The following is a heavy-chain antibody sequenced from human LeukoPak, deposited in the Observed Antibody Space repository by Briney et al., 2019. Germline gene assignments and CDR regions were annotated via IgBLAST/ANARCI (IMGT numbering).Heavy chain of an antibody. J-gene: IGHJ6*04. D-gene: IGHD2-2*01. CDR2: ISGSGGST. Sequence: PGGSLRLSCAASGFTFSSYAMSWVRQAPGKGLEWVSAISGSGGSTYYADSVKGRFTISRDNSKNTLYLQMNSLRAEDTAVYYCAKDTPLPLGYWSSPTSGLGGRVVWGKGPTVTV. V-gene: IGHV3-23*01. CDR1: GFTFSSYA. CDR3: AKDTPLPLGYWSSPTSGLGGRVV.